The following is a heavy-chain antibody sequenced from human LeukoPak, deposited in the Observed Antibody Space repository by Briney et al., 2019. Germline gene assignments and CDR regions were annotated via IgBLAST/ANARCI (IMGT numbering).Heavy chain of an antibody. J-gene: IGHJ4*02. Sequence: PGGSLRLSCAASGFTFSSYAMSWVRQAPGKGLEWVSAISGSGGSTYYADSVKGRFTISRDNSKNTLYLQMNSLRAEDTAVYYCAKDGFCGGDCYYSNWGQGTQVTVSS. D-gene: IGHD2-21*02. V-gene: IGHV3-23*01. CDR1: GFTFSSYA. CDR2: ISGSGGST. CDR3: AKDGFCGGDCYYSN.